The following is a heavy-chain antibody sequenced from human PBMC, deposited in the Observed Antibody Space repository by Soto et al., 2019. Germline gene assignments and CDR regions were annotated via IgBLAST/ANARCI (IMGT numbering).Heavy chain of an antibody. Sequence: GGSLRLSCAASGFTFSSYAMSWVRQAPGKGLEWVSAISGSGGSTYYADSVKGRFTISRDNSKNTLYLQMNSLRAEDTAVYYCAKPPDLNDYGDQWYFDYWGQGTLVTVSS. J-gene: IGHJ4*02. CDR2: ISGSGGST. CDR3: AKPPDLNDYGDQWYFDY. D-gene: IGHD4-17*01. CDR1: GFTFSSYA. V-gene: IGHV3-23*01.